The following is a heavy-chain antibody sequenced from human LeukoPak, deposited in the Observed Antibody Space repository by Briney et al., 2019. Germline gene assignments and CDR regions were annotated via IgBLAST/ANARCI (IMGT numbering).Heavy chain of an antibody. CDR2: MYTSGST. Sequence: SETLSLTCTVSGGSISSYYWSWIRQPAGKGLEWIGRMYTSGSTNYNPSLKSRVTMSVDTSKNQFSLKLSSVTAADTAVYYCARAVTGIAVAGTHAFDIWGQGTMVTVTS. J-gene: IGHJ3*02. CDR3: ARAVTGIAVAGTHAFDI. CDR1: GGSISSYY. D-gene: IGHD6-19*01. V-gene: IGHV4-4*07.